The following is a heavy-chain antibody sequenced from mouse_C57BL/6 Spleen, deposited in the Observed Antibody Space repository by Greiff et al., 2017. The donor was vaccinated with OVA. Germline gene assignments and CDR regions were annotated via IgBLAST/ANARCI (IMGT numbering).Heavy chain of an antibody. CDR3: AREGGDYYGSSPHWYFDV. V-gene: IGHV1-64*01. D-gene: IGHD1-1*01. J-gene: IGHJ1*03. CDR1: GYTFTSYW. CDR2: IHPNSGST. Sequence: QVQLQQPGAELVKPGASVKLSCTASGYTFTSYWMHWVKQRPGQGLEWIGMIHPNSGSTNYNEKFKSKATLTVDKSSSTAYMQLSSLTSEDSAVYYCAREGGDYYGSSPHWYFDVWGTGTTVTVSS.